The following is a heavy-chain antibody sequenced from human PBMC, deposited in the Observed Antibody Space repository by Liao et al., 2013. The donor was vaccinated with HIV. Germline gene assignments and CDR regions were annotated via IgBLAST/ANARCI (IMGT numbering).Heavy chain of an antibody. Sequence: QVQVEESGPGLVKPSQTLSLTCTVSGASINSADHFWTWIRQPPGRGLEWIGYIYYSGTSNYNPSLKRRLTISQDTSKNQFSLRLASMTVADTAVYFCARVSNWNNYYYYIDVWGKGTTVIVSS. D-gene: IGHD1/OR15-1a*01. CDR2: IYYSGTS. V-gene: IGHV4-30-4*08. CDR3: ARVSNWNNYYYYIDV. J-gene: IGHJ6*03. CDR1: GASINSADHF.